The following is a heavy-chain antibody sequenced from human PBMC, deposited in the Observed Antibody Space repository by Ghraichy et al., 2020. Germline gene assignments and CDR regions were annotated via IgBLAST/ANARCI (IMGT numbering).Heavy chain of an antibody. CDR1: GFTFNAYW. CDR3: ATDGESVADAFHI. J-gene: IGHJ3*02. Sequence: LKVSCTASGFTFNAYWMTWVRQAPGKGLEWVANINQDETEKAYVDSVKGRFTISRDNAKKSLFLQMDSLAPEDTAVYYCATDGESVADAFHIWGQGTTVTVSS. D-gene: IGHD6-19*01. V-gene: IGHV3-7*03. CDR2: INQDETEK.